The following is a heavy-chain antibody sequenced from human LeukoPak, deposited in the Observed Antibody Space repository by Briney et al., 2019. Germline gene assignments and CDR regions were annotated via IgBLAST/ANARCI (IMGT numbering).Heavy chain of an antibody. D-gene: IGHD1-26*01. V-gene: IGHV4-39*02. J-gene: IGHJ4*02. CDR1: GASLSSSSYY. Sequence: SETLSLTCIVSGASLSSSSYYWGWIRQPPGKGLEWIAAMYYRENAYYNPSLKSRGTISVDTSKNQFSLKLNSVAAADTAVYYCARGLYSSGSYYNFDFWGQGILVTVSS. CDR2: MYYRENA. CDR3: ARGLYSSGSYYNFDF.